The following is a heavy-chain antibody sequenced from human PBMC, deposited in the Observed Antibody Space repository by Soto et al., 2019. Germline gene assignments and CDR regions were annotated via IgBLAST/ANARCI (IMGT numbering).Heavy chain of an antibody. CDR2: IKSKNDGGTT. CDR3: TTSSGHFVVVVGATDY. Sequence: GGSLRLSCAASGFTFSNAWMSWVRQAPGKGLEWVGRIKSKNDGGTTDYAAPVKGRFTISRDDSKNTLYLQMNSLKTEDTAVYYCTTSSGHFVVVVGATDYWGQGTLVTVSS. CDR1: GFTFSNAW. V-gene: IGHV3-15*01. D-gene: IGHD2-15*01. J-gene: IGHJ4*02.